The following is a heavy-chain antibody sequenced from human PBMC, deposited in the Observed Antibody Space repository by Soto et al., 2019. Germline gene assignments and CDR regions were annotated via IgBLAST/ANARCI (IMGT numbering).Heavy chain of an antibody. CDR1: GYSFTRYG. D-gene: IGHD3-10*01. Sequence: ASVKVSCKASGYSFTRYGIGWVRQAPGQGLEWMGWINPNSGGTNYAQKFQGWVTMTRDTSISTAYMELSRLRSDDTAVYYCARAYYGSGSYYRYYYYGMDVWGQGTTVTVSS. CDR3: ARAYYGSGSYYRYYYYGMDV. V-gene: IGHV1-2*04. J-gene: IGHJ6*02. CDR2: INPNSGGT.